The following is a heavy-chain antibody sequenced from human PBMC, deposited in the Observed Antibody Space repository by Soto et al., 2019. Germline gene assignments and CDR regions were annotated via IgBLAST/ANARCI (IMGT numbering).Heavy chain of an antibody. CDR2: IYYSGST. D-gene: IGHD6-19*01. Sequence: SQTLSLTCTVSGGSISSGDYYWSWIRQPPGKGLEWIGYIYYSGSTYYNPSLKSRVTISVDTSKNQFSLKLSSVTAADTAVYYCARVSGIAVAGTGWYFDYWGQGTLVTVSS. CDR3: ARVSGIAVAGTGWYFDY. V-gene: IGHV4-30-4*01. CDR1: GGSISSGDYY. J-gene: IGHJ4*02.